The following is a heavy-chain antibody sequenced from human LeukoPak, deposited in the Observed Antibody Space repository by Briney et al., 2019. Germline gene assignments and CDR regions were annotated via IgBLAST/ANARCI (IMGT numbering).Heavy chain of an antibody. D-gene: IGHD1-1*01. CDR2: IYHSGSP. CDR3: ARVNINNWHSCDY. CDR1: GGSISSNNW. Sequence: SETLSLTCAVSGGSISSNNWWGWVRQPPGKGLEWIGEIYHSGSPNYNPYLKSRVTISVDKSRNHFSLNLSSVTAADTAVYYCARVNINNWHSCDYWGQGTLVTVSS. V-gene: IGHV4-4*02. J-gene: IGHJ4*02.